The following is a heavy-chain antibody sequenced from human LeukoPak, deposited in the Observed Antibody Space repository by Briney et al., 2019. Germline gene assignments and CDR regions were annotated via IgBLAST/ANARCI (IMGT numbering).Heavy chain of an antibody. CDR2: VDPEDGET. D-gene: IGHD5-12*01. V-gene: IGHV1-69-2*01. J-gene: IGHJ4*02. CDR3: ARGLRPFDY. CDR1: GYTFTDYY. Sequence: ATVKISCKVSGYTFTDYYMHWVQQAPGKGLEWMGLVDPEDGETIYAEKLQGRVTMTTDTSTSTAYMELRSLRSDDTAVYYCARGLRPFDYWGQGTLVTVSS.